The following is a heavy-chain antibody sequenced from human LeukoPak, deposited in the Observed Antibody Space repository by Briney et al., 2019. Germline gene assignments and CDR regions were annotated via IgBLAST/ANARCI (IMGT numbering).Heavy chain of an antibody. D-gene: IGHD3-22*01. CDR3: AKRGVVIRVILVGFHKEAYYFNS. Sequence: GGSLRLSCAVSGITLSNYGMSWVRQAPGKGLEWVAGLSGSGGSTYYADSVKGRFTISRDNPKNTLYLQMNSLRAEGTAVYFCAKRGVVIRVILVGFHKEAYYFNSWGQGALVTVSS. CDR2: LSGSGGST. J-gene: IGHJ4*02. CDR1: GITLSNYG. V-gene: IGHV3-23*01.